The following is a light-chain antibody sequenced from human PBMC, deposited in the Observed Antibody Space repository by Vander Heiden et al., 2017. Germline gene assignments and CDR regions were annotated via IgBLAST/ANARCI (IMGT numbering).Light chain of an antibody. J-gene: IGLJ1*01. CDR3: CTYTRSSTLV. Sequence: QSALSLPASASGSPGQSITSSCTGTSSDIGDHDHVSWYQQHPGKVHKVIIDEVSKRPSGVSNRFSGSKSGNTASLTISGLQAEDDADYYCCTYTRSSTLVFGTGTKVTAL. CDR1: SSDIGDHDH. CDR2: EVS. V-gene: IGLV2-14*01.